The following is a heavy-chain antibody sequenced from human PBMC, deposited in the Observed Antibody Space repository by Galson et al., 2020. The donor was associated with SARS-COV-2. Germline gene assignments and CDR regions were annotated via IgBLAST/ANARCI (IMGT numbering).Heavy chain of an antibody. V-gene: IGHV4-59*08. D-gene: IGHD1-26*01. CDR2: ISYSGST. CDR1: IGSMTSHY. Sequence: ETSETLSLTCAVSIGSMTSHYWSWIWQAPGKGLEWIGYISYSGSTTYNPSLKSRVTISIDTSKNQFSLKLTSVTAADTALYYCAKLAEGRRSSEDYWGQGTLVTVSS. CDR3: AKLAEGRRSSEDY. J-gene: IGHJ4*02.